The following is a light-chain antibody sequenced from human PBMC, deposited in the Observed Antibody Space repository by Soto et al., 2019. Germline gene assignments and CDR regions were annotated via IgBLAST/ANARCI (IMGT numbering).Light chain of an antibody. V-gene: IGLV2-14*01. CDR1: SSDVGGYNY. J-gene: IGLJ2*01. CDR3: SSYTGSSINTVV. CDR2: EVI. Sequence: QSALTQPASVSGSPGQSITISGTGTSSDVGGYNYVSWYQQHPGKAPKLMIFEVINRPSGVSNRFSGSKSGNTASLTISGLRAEDEADYYCSSYTGSSINTVVFGGGTKLTVL.